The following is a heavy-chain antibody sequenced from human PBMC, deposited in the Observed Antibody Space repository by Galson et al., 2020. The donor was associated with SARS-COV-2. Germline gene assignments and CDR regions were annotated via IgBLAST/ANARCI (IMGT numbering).Heavy chain of an antibody. Sequence: ASETLSLTCTVSGGSISSGGYYWSWIRQHPGKGLEWIGYIYYSGSTYYNPSLKSRVTISVYTSKNQFSLKLSSVTAADTAVYYCAGRHDLSPYYYGSGNLDDAFDIWGQGTMVTVSS. J-gene: IGHJ3*02. CDR1: GGSISSGGYY. D-gene: IGHD3-10*01. CDR3: AGRHDLSPYYYGSGNLDDAFDI. V-gene: IGHV4-31*03. CDR2: IYYSGST.